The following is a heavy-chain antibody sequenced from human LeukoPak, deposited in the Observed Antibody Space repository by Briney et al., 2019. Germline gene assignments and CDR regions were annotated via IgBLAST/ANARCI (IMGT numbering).Heavy chain of an antibody. D-gene: IGHD1-26*01. J-gene: IGHJ4*02. V-gene: IGHV4-34*01. CDR3: ARRSDSGSDDGEDYFDY. CDR1: GGSFSGYY. Sequence: SETLSLTCAVYGGSFSGYYWSWIRQPPGKGLEWIGEINHSGSTNYNPSLKSRVTISVDTSNSQFSLKLTSVTAADTAVYFCARRSDSGSDDGEDYFDYWGQGTLVTVSS. CDR2: INHSGST.